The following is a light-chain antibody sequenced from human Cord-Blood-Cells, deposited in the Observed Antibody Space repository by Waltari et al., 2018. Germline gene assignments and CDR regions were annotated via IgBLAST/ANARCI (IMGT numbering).Light chain of an antibody. CDR3: CSYAGSYTFV. CDR2: DVS. Sequence: QSALTHPRSVTGSPGPSVTTLCTGTSCDVAGVTVVSWYQQHPGKAPKLMIYDVSKRPSGVPDRFSGSKSGNTASLTISGLQAEDEADYYCCSYAGSYTFVFGTGTKVTVL. J-gene: IGLJ1*01. V-gene: IGLV2-11*01. CDR1: SCDVAGVTV.